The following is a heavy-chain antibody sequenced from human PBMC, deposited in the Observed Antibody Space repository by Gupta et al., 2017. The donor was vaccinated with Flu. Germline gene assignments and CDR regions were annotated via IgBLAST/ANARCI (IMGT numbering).Heavy chain of an antibody. Sequence: HWVRQAPGQGLEWMGWIYPKTGGTNYAQKFQGRGTMTRDTSITTVYMELSRLRSDDTAVYYCASISGSYRNDYWGQGTLVTVSS. V-gene: IGHV1-2*02. D-gene: IGHD1-26*01. CDR2: IYPKTGGT. J-gene: IGHJ4*02. CDR3: ASISGSYRNDY.